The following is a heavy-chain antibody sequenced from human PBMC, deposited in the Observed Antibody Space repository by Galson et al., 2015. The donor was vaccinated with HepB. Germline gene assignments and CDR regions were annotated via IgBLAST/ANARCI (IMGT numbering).Heavy chain of an antibody. Sequence: ALVKPTQTLTLTCTLSGFSITTDYTGVGWIRQPPGKALEWLALIYWDGNKYYSPSLKSRLSITTDTSENQVVLKMTNMDPVDTATYYCGHTAGWLADSWGQGTPVTVSS. CDR2: IYWDGNK. CDR3: GHTAGWLADS. J-gene: IGHJ4*02. V-gene: IGHV2-5*02. CDR1: GFSITTDYTG. D-gene: IGHD3-9*01.